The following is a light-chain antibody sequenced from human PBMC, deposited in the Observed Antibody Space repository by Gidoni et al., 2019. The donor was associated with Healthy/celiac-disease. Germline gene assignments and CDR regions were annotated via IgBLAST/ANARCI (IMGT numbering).Light chain of an antibody. J-gene: IGLJ2*01. V-gene: IGLV3-25*03. Sequence: SYELTLPPSVSVSPGQTARITCSGDALPKQYAYWYQQKPGQAPVLVIYKDSERPSGIPERFSGSSSGTTVTLTISGVQAEDEADYYCQSADSSGRVFGGGTKLTVL. CDR3: QSADSSGRV. CDR2: KDS. CDR1: ALPKQY.